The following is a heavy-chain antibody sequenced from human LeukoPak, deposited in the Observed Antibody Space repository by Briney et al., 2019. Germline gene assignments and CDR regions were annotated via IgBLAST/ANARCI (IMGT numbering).Heavy chain of an antibody. J-gene: IGHJ4*01. V-gene: IGHV5-51*01. CDR2: IYPDDADT. CDR3: ARPVAGSGSRRLDY. CDR1: GYDFSIYR. D-gene: IGHD3-10*01. Sequence: GESLKISCQGSGYDFSIYRIGWVRQMPGKGLEWMGFIYPDDADTIYSASFQGQVTISADKSLTTAYLQWSSLKASDAAMYYCARPVAGSGSRRLDYWGHGTLVTVSS.